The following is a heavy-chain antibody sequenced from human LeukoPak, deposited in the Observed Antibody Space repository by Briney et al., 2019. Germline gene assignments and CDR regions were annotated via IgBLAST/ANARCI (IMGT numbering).Heavy chain of an antibody. CDR2: IYSSGST. V-gene: IGHV4-4*07. Sequence: SETLSLTCTVSGASITSFHWTWIRQPAGKGLEWIGLIYSSGSTIYNPSLQSRVAMSVDMTKNQLSLKLSSVTAADTAMYYCTRKDGDYWGQGTLVTVSS. CDR1: GASITSFH. D-gene: IGHD6-6*01. CDR3: TRKDGDY. J-gene: IGHJ4*02.